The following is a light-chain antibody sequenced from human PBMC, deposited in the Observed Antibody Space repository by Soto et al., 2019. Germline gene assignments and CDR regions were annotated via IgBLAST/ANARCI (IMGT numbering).Light chain of an antibody. Sequence: EIVLTQSPGTLSLSPGERATLSCRASQSVGSSYLAWYQRKPGQAPRLLIYGASSRATGIPDRFSGSGSGTDFALTISRLEPEDFAVYYCQQYYSTFYTFGQGTKLEIK. CDR1: QSVGSSY. CDR3: QQYYSTFYT. CDR2: GAS. J-gene: IGKJ2*01. V-gene: IGKV3-20*01.